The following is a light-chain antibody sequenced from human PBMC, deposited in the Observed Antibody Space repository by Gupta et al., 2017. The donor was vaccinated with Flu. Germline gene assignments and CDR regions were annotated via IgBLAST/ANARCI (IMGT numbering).Light chain of an antibody. Sequence: QSVLTQPPSVSGAPGQRVTISCTGSSSNIGAGYDVHWYQQLPGTAPKLLIYGNSNRPSGVPDRFSGSRSGTSASLAFTGLQAEDEADYYCQSYDSSLSWVFGGGTKVTVL. CDR1: SSNIGAGYD. J-gene: IGLJ3*02. CDR3: QSYDSSLSWV. CDR2: GNS. V-gene: IGLV1-40*01.